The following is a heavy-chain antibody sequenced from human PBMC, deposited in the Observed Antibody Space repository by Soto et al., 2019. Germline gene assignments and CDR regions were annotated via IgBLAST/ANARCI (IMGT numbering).Heavy chain of an antibody. D-gene: IGHD6-25*01. CDR2: INANNGGA. CDR3: AREGGSETLQPSYNWFDT. Sequence: GASVKVSCKASGYTFTDYHIHWVRQAPGQGLEFMGWINANNGGAGSAQQFQGRVTVTRDTSITTVYMELSNLRSDDTAVYYCAREGGSETLQPSYNWFDTWGQGTL. CDR1: GYTFTDYH. J-gene: IGHJ5*02. V-gene: IGHV1-2*02.